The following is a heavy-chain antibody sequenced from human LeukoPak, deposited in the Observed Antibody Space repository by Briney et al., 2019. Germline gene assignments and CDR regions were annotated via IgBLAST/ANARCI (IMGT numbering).Heavy chain of an antibody. Sequence: SQTLSLTCAVSDGSISSGGCSWSWIRQPPGKGLEWIGYIYHSGSTYYNPSLKSRVTISVDRSKNQFSLKLSSVTAADTAVYYCARAEYDFWSGYYNAHAFDIWGQGTMVTVSS. V-gene: IGHV4-30-2*01. CDR2: IYHSGST. CDR3: ARAEYDFWSGYYNAHAFDI. CDR1: DGSISSGGCS. D-gene: IGHD3-3*01. J-gene: IGHJ3*02.